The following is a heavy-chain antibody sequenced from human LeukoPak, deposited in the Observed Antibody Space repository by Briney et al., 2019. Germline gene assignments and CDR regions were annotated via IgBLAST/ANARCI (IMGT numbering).Heavy chain of an antibody. Sequence: GASVKVSCKASGYTFTSYDINWVRQATGQGLEWMGWMNPNSGNTGYAQKFQGRVTMTRNTSISTAYMELSSLRSEDTAVYYCARVRPEGAPYYDFWSGYYHQYYFDYWGQGTLVTVSS. V-gene: IGHV1-8*01. CDR3: ARVRPEGAPYYDFWSGYYHQYYFDY. D-gene: IGHD3-3*01. CDR2: MNPNSGNT. J-gene: IGHJ4*02. CDR1: GYTFTSYD.